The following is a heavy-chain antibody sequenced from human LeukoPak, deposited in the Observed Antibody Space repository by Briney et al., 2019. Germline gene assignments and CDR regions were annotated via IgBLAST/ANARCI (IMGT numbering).Heavy chain of an antibody. CDR3: ARGISPYYYYYMDV. J-gene: IGHJ6*03. CDR2: IIPIFGTA. Sequence: EASVKVCCKASGGTFSSYAISWVRQAPGQGLEWMGGIIPIFGTANYAQKFQGRVTITTDESTSTAYMELSSLRSEDTAVYYCARGISPYYYYYMDVWGKGITVTVSS. CDR1: GGTFSSYA. V-gene: IGHV1-69*05.